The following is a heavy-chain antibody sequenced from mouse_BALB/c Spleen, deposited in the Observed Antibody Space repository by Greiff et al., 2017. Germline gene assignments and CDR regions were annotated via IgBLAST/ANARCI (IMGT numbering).Heavy chain of an antibody. D-gene: IGHD2-4*01. Sequence: VQLQQSGAELVRPGTSVKISCKASGYTFTNYWLGWVKQRPGHGLEWIGDIYPGGGYTNYNEKFKGKATLTADTSSSTAYMQLSSLTSEDSAVYFCARSAYDYDTFAYWGQGTLVTVSA. V-gene: IGHV1-63*02. CDR3: ARSAYDYDTFAY. CDR1: GYTFTNYW. J-gene: IGHJ3*01. CDR2: IYPGGGYT.